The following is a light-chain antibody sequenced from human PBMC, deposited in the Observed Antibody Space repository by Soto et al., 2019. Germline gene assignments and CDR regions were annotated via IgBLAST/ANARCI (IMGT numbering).Light chain of an antibody. CDR3: QHYNSYPPT. V-gene: IGKV1-5*01. Sequence: DIQMTQSPSTLSASVGDRVTITCRASQSISSWLAWYQQKPGKAPKLLIYDASSLESGVPSRFSGSGSGTEFTLTISSLQPYDFATYYCQHYNSYPPTFGQGTKVDIK. CDR1: QSISSW. J-gene: IGKJ1*01. CDR2: DAS.